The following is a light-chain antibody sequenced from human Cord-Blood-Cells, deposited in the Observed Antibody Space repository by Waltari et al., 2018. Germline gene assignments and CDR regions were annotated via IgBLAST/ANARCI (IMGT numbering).Light chain of an antibody. CDR1: QSIISY. CDR2: AAS. J-gene: IGKJ2*01. V-gene: IGKV1-39*01. CDR3: QQSYSTPRT. Sequence: DIQMTQTTSSLSASVGDRVPITCRASQSIISYLNWDQQKPGKAPKLLIYAASSLQSGCPSRVSGSGSGTDFTLTISSLQPEDFATYYCQQSYSTPRTFGQGTKLEIK.